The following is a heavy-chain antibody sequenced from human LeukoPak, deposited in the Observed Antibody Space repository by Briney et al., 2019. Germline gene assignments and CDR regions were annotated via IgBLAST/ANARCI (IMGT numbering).Heavy chain of an antibody. CDR2: IYTSGST. J-gene: IGHJ4*02. V-gene: IGHV4-39*07. D-gene: IGHD3-3*01. Sequence: SETLSLTCTVSGGSISSSSYYWGWIRQPPGKGLEWIGRIYTSGSTNYNPSLKSRVTISVDTSKNQFSLKLSSMTAADTAVYYCARDRYDFWSGYFDYWGQGTLVTVSS. CDR1: GGSISSSSYY. CDR3: ARDRYDFWSGYFDY.